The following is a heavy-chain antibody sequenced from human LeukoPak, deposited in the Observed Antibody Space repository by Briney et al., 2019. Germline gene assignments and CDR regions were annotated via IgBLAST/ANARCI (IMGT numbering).Heavy chain of an antibody. Sequence: PGGSLRLSCSASGFIFTTYTMYWVRQAPGKGLKYVSVINGDGRTTYYADSVKGRFTISRDNSKNTLYLQMSSLRAEDTAVYYCAKGSSGWYQADYWGQGTLVTVS. CDR2: INGDGRTT. CDR1: GFIFTTYT. CDR3: AKGSSGWYQADY. D-gene: IGHD6-19*01. J-gene: IGHJ4*02. V-gene: IGHV3-64D*06.